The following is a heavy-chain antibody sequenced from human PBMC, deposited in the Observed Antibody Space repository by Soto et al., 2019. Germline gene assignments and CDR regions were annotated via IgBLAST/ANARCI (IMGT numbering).Heavy chain of an antibody. J-gene: IGHJ4*01. D-gene: IGHD3-3*01. CDR3: ARGEDFWSGYWYFDY. CDR1: GYTFTSYG. Sequence: SVQVSCKASGYTFTSYGISWVRQAPGQGLEWMGWISAYDGNTNYAQKLQGRVTMTTDTSTSTAYMELRSLRSDDTAVYYCARGEDFWSGYWYFDYWGHGTLVTVSS. V-gene: IGHV1-18*01. CDR2: ISAYDGNT.